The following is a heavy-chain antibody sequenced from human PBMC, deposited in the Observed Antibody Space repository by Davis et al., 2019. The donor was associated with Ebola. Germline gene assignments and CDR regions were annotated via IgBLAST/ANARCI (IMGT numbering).Heavy chain of an antibody. CDR1: RVTVSSHY. Sequence: WGSLRLSCAASRVTVSSHYMSWVRQAPGKGLEWVSVIYSGGSTYYADSVKDRFTISRDNSKNTLYLQMNSLRAEDTAVYYCARALKAYNWNYGYFDYWGQGTLVTVSS. CDR3: ARALKAYNWNYGYFDY. V-gene: IGHV3-53*01. J-gene: IGHJ4*02. CDR2: IYSGGST. D-gene: IGHD1-7*01.